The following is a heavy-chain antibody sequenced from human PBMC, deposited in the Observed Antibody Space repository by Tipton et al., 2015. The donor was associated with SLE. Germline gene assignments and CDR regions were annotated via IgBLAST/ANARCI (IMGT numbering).Heavy chain of an antibody. D-gene: IGHD6-6*01. CDR1: GFTFSDYY. V-gene: IGHV3-11*01. CDR2: ISSSGSTI. J-gene: IGHJ6*03. Sequence: SLRLSCAASGFTFSDYYMSWIRQAPGKGLEWVSYISSSGSTIYYADSVKGRFTISRDNAKNSLYLQMTSLRAEDTAVYHCARVGYSSSSYTHYYYMHVWGKGTAVTVSS. CDR3: ARVGYSSSSYTHYYYMHV.